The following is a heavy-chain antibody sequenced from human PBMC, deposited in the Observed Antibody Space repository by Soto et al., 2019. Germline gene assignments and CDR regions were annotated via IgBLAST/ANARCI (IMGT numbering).Heavy chain of an antibody. Sequence: SETLSLTCTVSGGSVSSGSYYWSWIRQPPGKGLEWIGYIYYSGSTNYNPSLKSRVTISVDTSKNQFSLKLSSVTAADTAVYYCARVHYYDSSGPLYYFDYWGQGTLVTVSS. CDR3: ARVHYYDSSGPLYYFDY. J-gene: IGHJ4*02. V-gene: IGHV4-61*01. CDR1: GGSVSSGSYY. CDR2: IYYSGST. D-gene: IGHD3-22*01.